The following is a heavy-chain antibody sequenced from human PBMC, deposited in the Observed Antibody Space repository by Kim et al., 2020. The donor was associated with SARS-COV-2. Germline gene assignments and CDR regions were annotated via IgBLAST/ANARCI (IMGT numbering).Heavy chain of an antibody. CDR1: GYTFTDYA. CDR2: INAGNGNI. D-gene: IGHD2-8*02. J-gene: IGHJ4*02. V-gene: IGHV1-3*01. Sequence: ASVKVSCKASGYTFTDYAIQWVRQAPGQGLEWMGWINAGNGNIKYSQKFQGRAALTWDTSASTAYMELRDLTSEDTATYYCARDLFHTGFEYWGQGALVTVSS. CDR3: ARDLFHTGFEY.